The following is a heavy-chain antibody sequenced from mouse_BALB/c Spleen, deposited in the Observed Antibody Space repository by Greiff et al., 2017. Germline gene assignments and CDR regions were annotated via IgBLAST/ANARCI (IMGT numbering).Heavy chain of an antibody. J-gene: IGHJ4*01. V-gene: IGHV3-8*02. CDR3: ARDYYGNPHYYAMDY. CDR1: GDSITSGY. CDR2: ISYSGST. Sequence: DVHLVESGPSLVKPSQTLSLTCSVTGDSITSGYWNWIRKFPGNKLEYMGYISYSGSTYYNPSLKSRISITRDTSKNQYYLQLNSVTTEDTAMYYCARDYYGNPHYYAMDYWGQGTSVTVSS. D-gene: IGHD2-1*01.